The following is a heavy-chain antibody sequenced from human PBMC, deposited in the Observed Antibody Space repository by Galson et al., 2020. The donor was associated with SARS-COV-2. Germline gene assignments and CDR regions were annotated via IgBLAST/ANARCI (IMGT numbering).Heavy chain of an antibody. D-gene: IGHD2-8*01. CDR2: INPNSGGT. V-gene: IGHV1-2*02. J-gene: IGHJ5*02. CDR1: GYTFTGYY. Sequence: ASVKVSCKASGYTFTGYYMHWVRHAPGQGLQWMGWINPNSGGTTYAQKFQSRVTMTRDTSISTAYMELSRLRSDDTAVYYCARVIRGYCNNGVCYLEWFDPWGQGTLVTVAS. CDR3: ARVIRGYCNNGVCYLEWFDP.